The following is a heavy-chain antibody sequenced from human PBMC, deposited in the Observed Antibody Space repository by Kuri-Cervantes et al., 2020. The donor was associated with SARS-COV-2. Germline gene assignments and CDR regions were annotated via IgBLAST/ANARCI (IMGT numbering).Heavy chain of an antibody. D-gene: IGHD1-7*01. CDR1: GASVSSNTYY. CDR3: ARQVELSLDEYGMDI. J-gene: IGHJ6*02. Sequence: SETLSLTGSVSGASVSSNTYYWGWIRQPPGKGLEWIGSVSYTGNTYPNPSLKSRVTISVHTSKTQFSLNLSSVTVADTAVYYCARQVELSLDEYGMDIWGQGTTVTVSS. CDR2: VSYTGNT. V-gene: IGHV4-39*01.